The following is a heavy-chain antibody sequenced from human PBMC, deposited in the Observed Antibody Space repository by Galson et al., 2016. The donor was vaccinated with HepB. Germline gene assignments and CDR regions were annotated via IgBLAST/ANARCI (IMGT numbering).Heavy chain of an antibody. CDR3: ARSFSSGWSPIDY. CDR2: FYSAYST. D-gene: IGHD6-19*01. Sequence: SLRLSCAASGFTVSTNYMNWVRQAPGKGLEWVSTFYSAYSTCYAESVKGRFTISRDTSKNTLYLQLNSLRAEDTAVYYCARSFSSGWSPIDYWGQGTLVTVSS. J-gene: IGHJ4*02. CDR1: GFTVSTNY. V-gene: IGHV3-66*01.